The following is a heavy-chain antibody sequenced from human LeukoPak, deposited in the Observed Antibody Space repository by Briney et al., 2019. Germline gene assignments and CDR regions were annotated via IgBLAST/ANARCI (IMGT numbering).Heavy chain of an antibody. CDR1: GGSISSGSYY. V-gene: IGHV4-61*02. Sequence: SETLSLTCTVSGGSISSGSYYWSWIRQPAGRGLEWIGRIYTSGSTNYNPSLKSRVTISVDTSKNQFSLKLSSVTAADTAVYYCARESLYYYGSGSYRIYDYWGQGTLVTVSS. J-gene: IGHJ4*02. CDR3: ARESLYYYGSGSYRIYDY. D-gene: IGHD3-10*01. CDR2: IYTSGST.